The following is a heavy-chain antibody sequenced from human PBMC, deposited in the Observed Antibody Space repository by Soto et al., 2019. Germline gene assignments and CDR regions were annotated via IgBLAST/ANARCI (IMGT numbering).Heavy chain of an antibody. Sequence: EVQLLESGGGLVQPGGSLRLSCAASGFTFSSYAMSWVRQAPGKGLEWVSAISGSGGSTYYADSVKGRFTISRDNSKNTLYLQMNSLIADDTAVYYCAKDGGYSSGWPDYVDYWGQGTLVTVSS. J-gene: IGHJ4*02. D-gene: IGHD6-19*01. CDR3: AKDGGYSSGWPDYVDY. CDR2: ISGSGGST. CDR1: GFTFSSYA. V-gene: IGHV3-23*01.